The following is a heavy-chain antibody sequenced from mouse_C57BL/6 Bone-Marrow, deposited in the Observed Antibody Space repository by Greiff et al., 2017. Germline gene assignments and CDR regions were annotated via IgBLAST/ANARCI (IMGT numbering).Heavy chain of an antibody. Sequence: QVQLQQSGAELVRPGASVTLSCKASGYTFTDYEMHWVKQTPVHGLEWIGAIDPETGGTAYNQKFKGKAILTADKSSSTAYMELRSLTSADSAVYYCTRRGVVFDYWGQGTTLTVSS. V-gene: IGHV1-15*01. CDR1: GYTFTDYE. D-gene: IGHD1-1*02. J-gene: IGHJ2*01. CDR2: IDPETGGT. CDR3: TRRGVVFDY.